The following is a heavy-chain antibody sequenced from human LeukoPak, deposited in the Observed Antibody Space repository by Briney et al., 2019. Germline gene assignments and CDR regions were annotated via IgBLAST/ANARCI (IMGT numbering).Heavy chain of an antibody. Sequence: GGSLRLSCAASGFTFITYAMHWVRQAPGKGLEWVAVISYDGSNKYYADSVKGRFTISRDNSKNTLYLQMNSLRAEDTAVYYCARERGHSYGTLIDYWGQGTLVTVSS. J-gene: IGHJ4*02. CDR3: ARERGHSYGTLIDY. V-gene: IGHV3-30*04. D-gene: IGHD5-18*01. CDR2: ISYDGSNK. CDR1: GFTFITYA.